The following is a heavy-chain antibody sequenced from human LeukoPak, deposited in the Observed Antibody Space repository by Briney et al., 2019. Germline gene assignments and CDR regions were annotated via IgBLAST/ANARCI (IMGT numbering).Heavy chain of an antibody. J-gene: IGHJ4*02. Sequence: SETLSLTCTVSGGSISSSSYYWGWIRQPPGKGLEWIGSIYYSGSTYYNPSLKSRVTISVDTSKNQFSLKLSSVTAADTAVYYCARRRYDSSGYSPFDYWGQGTLVTVSS. CDR3: ARRRYDSSGYSPFDY. CDR1: GGSISSSSYY. D-gene: IGHD3-22*01. V-gene: IGHV4-39*01. CDR2: IYYSGST.